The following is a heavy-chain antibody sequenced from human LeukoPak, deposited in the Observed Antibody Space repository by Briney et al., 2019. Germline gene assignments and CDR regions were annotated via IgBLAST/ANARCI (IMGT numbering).Heavy chain of an antibody. J-gene: IGHJ6*02. CDR2: IYPSDSDT. CDR1: GDIFSSYW. Sequence: GESLKISCKGSGDIFSSYWIAWVRQMPGKGLEWMGVIYPSDSDTRYSPSFQGQVTISADKSISTVYLQWSSLKASDTAVYYCAQVPGVDYFYYRMDVWGQGTTVTVSS. D-gene: IGHD2-2*01. CDR3: AQVPGVDYFYYRMDV. V-gene: IGHV5-51*01.